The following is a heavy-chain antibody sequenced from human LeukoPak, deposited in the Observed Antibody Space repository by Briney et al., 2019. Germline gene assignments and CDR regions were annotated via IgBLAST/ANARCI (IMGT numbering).Heavy chain of an antibody. CDR1: GFTVSSNY. CDR3: ARGGQGEDSDY. J-gene: IGHJ4*02. CDR2: IYSGGST. D-gene: IGHD3-10*01. V-gene: IGHV3-53*01. Sequence: PGGSLRLSCAASGFTVSSNYMSWVRQAPGKGLEWVSVIYSGGSTYYADSVKGRFTISRDNSKNTLYLQMNSLRAEDTAVYCCARGGQGEDSDYWGQGTLVTVSS.